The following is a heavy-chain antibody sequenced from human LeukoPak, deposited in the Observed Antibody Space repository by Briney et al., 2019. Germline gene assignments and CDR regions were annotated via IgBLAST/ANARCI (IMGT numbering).Heavy chain of an antibody. V-gene: IGHV3-9*01. CDR3: APIAHTTPFDY. D-gene: IGHD2-15*01. Sequence: GRSLRLSCAASGFTFDDYAMHWVRQAPGKGLEWVSGISWNSGSIGYADSVKGRFTISRDNAKNSLYLQMNSLRAEDTALYYCAPIAHTTPFDYWGQGTLVTVSS. CDR1: GFTFDDYA. J-gene: IGHJ4*02. CDR2: ISWNSGSI.